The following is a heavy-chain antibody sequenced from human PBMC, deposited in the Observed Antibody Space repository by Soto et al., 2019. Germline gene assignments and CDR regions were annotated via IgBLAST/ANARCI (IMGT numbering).Heavy chain of an antibody. D-gene: IGHD3-9*01. J-gene: IGHJ4*02. CDR3: ARDDILTGYYYIY. CDR1: GYTFTSYG. Sequence: ASVKVSCKASGYTFTSYGISWVRQAPGQGLEWMGWISAYNGNTNYAQKLQGRVTMTTDTSTSTAYVELRSLRSDDTAVYYCARDDILTGYYYIYWGQGTLVTVSS. V-gene: IGHV1-18*01. CDR2: ISAYNGNT.